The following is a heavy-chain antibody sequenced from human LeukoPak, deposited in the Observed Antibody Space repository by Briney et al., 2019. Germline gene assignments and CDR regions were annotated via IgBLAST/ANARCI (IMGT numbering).Heavy chain of an antibody. D-gene: IGHD3-16*02. CDR2: ISTDGSST. J-gene: IGHJ4*02. V-gene: IGHV3-74*01. CDR3: ARDFLSYPDY. CDR1: GFTFSSYW. Sequence: GGSLRLSCAASGFTFSSYWMHWVRQAPGKGLVWVSRISTDGSSTSYADSVEGRFTISRDNTKNTLYLQMNSLRAEDTAVYYCARDFLSYPDYWGQGTLVTVSS.